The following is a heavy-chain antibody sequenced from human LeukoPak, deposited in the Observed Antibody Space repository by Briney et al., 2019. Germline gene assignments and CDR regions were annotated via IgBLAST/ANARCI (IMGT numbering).Heavy chain of an antibody. CDR2: TYYRSKWYN. Sequence: SQTLSLTCAISGDSVSSNSVVWSWIRQSPSRGLEWLGRTYYRSKWYNDYAVSVKSRITINPDTSKNQFSLQLNSVTPEDTAVYYCARESREEDIVVVPAAFPQGIDAFDIWGQGTMVTVSS. CDR3: ARESREEDIVVVPAAFPQGIDAFDI. J-gene: IGHJ3*02. V-gene: IGHV6-1*01. CDR1: GDSVSSNSVV. D-gene: IGHD2-2*01.